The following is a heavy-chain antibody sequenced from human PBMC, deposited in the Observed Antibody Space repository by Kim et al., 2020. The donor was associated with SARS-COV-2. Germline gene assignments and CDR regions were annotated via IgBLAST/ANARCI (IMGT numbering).Heavy chain of an antibody. V-gene: IGHV1-8*01. D-gene: IGHD3-9*01. Sequence: ASVKVSCKASGYTFTSYDINWVRQATGQGLEWMGWMNPNSDNTGFAQRFQGRVTMTRNTSISTAYMELSSLRSEDTAVYYCARGYSSISSMDVWGQGTTVTVSS. CDR3: ARGYSSISSMDV. J-gene: IGHJ6*02. CDR2: MNPNSDNT. CDR1: GYTFTSYD.